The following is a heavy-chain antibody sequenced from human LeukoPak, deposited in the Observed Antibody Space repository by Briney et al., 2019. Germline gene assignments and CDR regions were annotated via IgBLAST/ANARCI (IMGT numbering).Heavy chain of an antibody. V-gene: IGHV4-39*07. CDR3: ARGRSGLPVS. CDR2: IYYTGST. D-gene: IGHD3-16*01. Sequence: PSETLSLTCTVSGGSISRSRYYWGWIRQPPGKGLEWIGSIYYTGSTYYNPSLKSRVTILIDTSKNQFSLKLSSVTAADTAMYYCARGRSGLPVSWGQGTLVTVSS. J-gene: IGHJ5*02. CDR1: GGSISRSRYY.